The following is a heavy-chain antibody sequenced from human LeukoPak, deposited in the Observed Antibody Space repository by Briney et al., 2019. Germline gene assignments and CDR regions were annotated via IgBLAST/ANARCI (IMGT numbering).Heavy chain of an antibody. V-gene: IGHV4-34*01. CDR1: GGSIASYY. CDR3: AREGDYDILTGYY. CDR2: INHSGST. J-gene: IGHJ4*02. D-gene: IGHD3-9*01. Sequence: KPSETLSLTCTVSGGSIASYYWSWIRQPPGKGLEWIGEINHSGSTNYNPSLKSRVTISVDTSKNQFSLKLSSVTAADTAVYYCAREGDYDILTGYYWGQGTLVTVSS.